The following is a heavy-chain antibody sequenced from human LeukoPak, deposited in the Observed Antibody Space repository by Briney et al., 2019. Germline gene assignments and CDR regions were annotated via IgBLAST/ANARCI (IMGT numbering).Heavy chain of an antibody. V-gene: IGHV3-23*01. Sequence: GGSLRLSCAASGFTFSTYGMSWVRQAPGKGLEWVSTISGRDTNTYYADSVTGRFTIPRDNSKNTLYLQMNSLRAEDTAVYYSAKRSDYGSNGNYFDSWGRGTPVTVSS. D-gene: IGHD4-17*01. CDR3: AKRSDYGSNGNYFDS. CDR2: ISGRDTNT. J-gene: IGHJ4*02. CDR1: GFTFSTYG.